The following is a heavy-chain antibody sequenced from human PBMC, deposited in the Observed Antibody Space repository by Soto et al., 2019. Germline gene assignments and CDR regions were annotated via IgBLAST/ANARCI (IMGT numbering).Heavy chain of an antibody. CDR3: TKTGPWYFEY. CDR1: GFTFSTSG. J-gene: IGHJ4*02. CDR2: IDANGTPT. Sequence: AGGSLRLSCAASGFTFSTSGMTWVRQAPGKGLECVSGIDANGTPTFYADSVKGRFTISRDNSKNTLSLQMNSLRAEDTAIYYCTKTGPWYFEYWGQGTLVTVSS. V-gene: IGHV3-23*01.